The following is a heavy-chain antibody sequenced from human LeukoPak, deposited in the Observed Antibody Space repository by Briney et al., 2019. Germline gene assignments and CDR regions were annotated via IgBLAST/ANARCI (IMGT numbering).Heavy chain of an antibody. CDR2: ISAYNGNT. D-gene: IGHD2-2*01. J-gene: IGHJ3*02. CDR1: GYTFTSYG. CDR3: ARQRPVPDARDAFDI. V-gene: IGHV1-18*04. Sequence: AAVKVSCKASGYTFTSYGISWVRQAAGQGREWMGWISAYNGNTNYAQKLQGRVTTTTAPSPRAAYMELRSLRSDDTAVYCWARQRPVPDARDAFDIWGQGPMVTVSS.